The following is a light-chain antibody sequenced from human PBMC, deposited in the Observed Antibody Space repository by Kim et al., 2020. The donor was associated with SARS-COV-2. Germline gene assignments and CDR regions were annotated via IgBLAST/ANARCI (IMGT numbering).Light chain of an antibody. V-gene: IGKV1-27*01. J-gene: IGKJ1*01. CDR3: QKYNAAPWT. Sequence: DIQITQSPSSLSASVGDRVTITCRASQGISNSLAWYQQKPGKVPKVLIYSASALQSGVPSRFSGSGSGTDFTLTISSLQPEDVATYYCQKYNAAPWTFGQGTKVDIK. CDR2: SAS. CDR1: QGISNS.